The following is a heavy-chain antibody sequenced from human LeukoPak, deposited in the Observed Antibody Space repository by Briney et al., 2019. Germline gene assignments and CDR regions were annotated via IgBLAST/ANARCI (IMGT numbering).Heavy chain of an antibody. V-gene: IGHV4-4*09. CDR2: IYTSGST. Sequence: SETLSLTCTVSGGSISSYYWNWIRQPPGKGLEWIGNIYTSGSTNYNPSLKSRVTILVDTSKNQISLKVSSVTAADTAVYFCARTGRYSGSYSNWGQGTLVTVSS. D-gene: IGHD1-26*01. CDR3: ARTGRYSGSYSN. J-gene: IGHJ4*02. CDR1: GGSISSYY.